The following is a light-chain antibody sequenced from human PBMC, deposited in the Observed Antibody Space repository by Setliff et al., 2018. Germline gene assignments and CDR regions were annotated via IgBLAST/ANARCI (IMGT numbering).Light chain of an antibody. J-gene: IGLJ1*01. CDR3: TSYTSTARV. Sequence: QSALTQPASVSGSPGQSITISCTGISGDVGGYNYVSWYQQHPGKAPKLMIYEVSNRPSGVSNRFSGSKSGNTASLTISGLQAEDEADYYCTSYTSTARVFGTGTKVTVL. CDR2: EVS. CDR1: SGDVGGYNY. V-gene: IGLV2-14*01.